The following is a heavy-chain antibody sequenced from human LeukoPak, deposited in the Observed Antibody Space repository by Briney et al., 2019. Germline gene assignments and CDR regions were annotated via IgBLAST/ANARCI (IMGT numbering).Heavy chain of an antibody. CDR2: IYSDGRT. J-gene: IGHJ4*02. V-gene: IGHV3-66*01. Sequence: GGSLRLSCAASGLTVSSNYMSWVRQAPGKGLEWVSVIYSDGRTYYADSVKGRFTLSRDTSQNMLYLQMNSLRAEDTAVYYCVRDEGNDVGHSWGQGTLVTVSS. CDR1: GLTVSSNY. D-gene: IGHD1-1*01. CDR3: VRDEGNDVGHS.